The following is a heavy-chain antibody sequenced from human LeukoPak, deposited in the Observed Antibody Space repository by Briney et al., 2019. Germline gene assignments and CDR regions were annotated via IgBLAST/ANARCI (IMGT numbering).Heavy chain of an antibody. Sequence: SETLSLTCTVSGGSISSSSYYWGWIRQPPGKGLEWIGSIYYSGSTYFNPSLKSRVTISVDTSKNQFSLKLSSVTAADTAVYYCAREAYDSSGYYYGSYFDYWGQGTLVTVSS. D-gene: IGHD3-22*01. V-gene: IGHV4-39*02. CDR2: IYYSGST. J-gene: IGHJ4*02. CDR3: AREAYDSSGYYYGSYFDY. CDR1: GGSISSSSYY.